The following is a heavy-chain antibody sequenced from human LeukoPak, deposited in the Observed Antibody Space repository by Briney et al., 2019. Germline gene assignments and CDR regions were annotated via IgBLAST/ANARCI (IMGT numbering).Heavy chain of an antibody. CDR1: GFTFSSYW. J-gene: IGHJ6*03. Sequence: GGSLRLSCAASGFTFSSYWMSWVRQAPGKGLEWVANIKQDGSEKYYVDSVKGRFTISRDNAKNSLYLQMNSLRAEDTAVYYCARVVVVPAAINYYYYMGVWGKGTTVTVSS. CDR3: ARVVVVPAAINYYYYMGV. CDR2: IKQDGSEK. V-gene: IGHV3-7*01. D-gene: IGHD2-2*02.